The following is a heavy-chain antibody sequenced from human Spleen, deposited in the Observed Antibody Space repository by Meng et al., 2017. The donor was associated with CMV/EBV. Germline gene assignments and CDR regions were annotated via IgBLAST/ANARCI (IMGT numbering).Heavy chain of an antibody. D-gene: IGHD3-10*01. CDR2: VNPKTGDA. V-gene: IGHV1-2*06. CDR1: GYTFTDYY. Sequence: QVVLVQSGAEVKKPGASVKVSCKTSGYTFTDYYTHWVRQAPGQGLDYMGRVNPKTGDANYAQKFQGRVTMTRDTSISTAHLELKWLTSDDTAIYYCVREATMIRGVSPWSWGQGTLVTVSS. J-gene: IGHJ4*02. CDR3: VREATMIRGVSPWS.